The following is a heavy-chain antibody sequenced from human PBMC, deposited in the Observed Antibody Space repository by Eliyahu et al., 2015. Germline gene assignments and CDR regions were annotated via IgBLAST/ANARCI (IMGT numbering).Heavy chain of an antibody. CDR3: VKPIGAMVTYPFDY. Sequence: EVQLVESGGGLVQPGGSLRLSCSASGFXFXSYAMHWVRQAPGKGLEYVSAISSYGGTTYYADSVKGRFTISRDNSKDTLYLQMSSLRAEDTAVYYCVKPIGAMVTYPFDYWGQGTLVTVSS. V-gene: IGHV3-64D*06. CDR2: ISSYGGTT. D-gene: IGHD4-17*01. J-gene: IGHJ4*02. CDR1: GFXFXSYA.